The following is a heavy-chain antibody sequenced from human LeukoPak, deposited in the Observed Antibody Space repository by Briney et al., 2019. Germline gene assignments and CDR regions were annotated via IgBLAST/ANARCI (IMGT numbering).Heavy chain of an antibody. D-gene: IGHD3-3*01. Sequence: SVKVSCKASGGTFSSYAISWVRQAPGQGLEWMGGIIPIFGTANYAQKFQGRVTITTDDSTSTAYMELSSLRSEDTAVYYCARSQVTIFGQRSYYFDYWGQGTLVTVSS. CDR2: IIPIFGTA. J-gene: IGHJ4*02. V-gene: IGHV1-69*05. CDR1: GGTFSSYA. CDR3: ARSQVTIFGQRSYYFDY.